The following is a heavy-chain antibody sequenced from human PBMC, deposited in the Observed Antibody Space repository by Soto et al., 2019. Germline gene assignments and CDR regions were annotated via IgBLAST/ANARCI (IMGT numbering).Heavy chain of an antibody. Sequence: QVQLVQSGAEVKKPGASVKVSCKASGYTFTGYYMHWVRQAPGQGLEWMGWINPNSGVTNYAQKFQGRVTMTSDTSISTAYMELSRLRSDDTAVYYCARGSSSTWCDFDHWGQGTLVTVSS. CDR3: ARGSSSTWCDFDH. J-gene: IGHJ4*02. CDR2: INPNSGVT. CDR1: GYTFTGYY. D-gene: IGHD6-13*01. V-gene: IGHV1-2*02.